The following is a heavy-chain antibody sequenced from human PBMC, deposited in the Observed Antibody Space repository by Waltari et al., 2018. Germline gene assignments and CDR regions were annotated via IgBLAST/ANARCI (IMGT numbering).Heavy chain of an antibody. J-gene: IGHJ3*02. D-gene: IGHD3-16*02. CDR3: AKVEGGIVTRYYALDI. CDR2: ISGSSSST. Sequence: EVQLLESGGGLVQPGGSLILSCAASGFTFGYSALSWVRQAPGKGLEWISGISGSSSSTYYADSVKGRFTISRDNSKNTLYLQMNSLRVEDTAVYFCAKVEGGIVTRYYALDIWGQGTMVTVSS. V-gene: IGHV3-23*01. CDR1: GFTFGYSA.